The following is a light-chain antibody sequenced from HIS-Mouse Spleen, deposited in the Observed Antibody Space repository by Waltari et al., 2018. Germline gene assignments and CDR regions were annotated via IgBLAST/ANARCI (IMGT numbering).Light chain of an antibody. V-gene: IGLV2-23*01. Sequence: QSALTQPASVSGSPGQSITISCTGTSSDVGSYNLVSWYQQHPGKAPKLMIYEGSKRPSGVSNLFSGSKSGNTASLTISGLQAEDEADYYCCSYAGSSTRWVFGGGTKLTVL. J-gene: IGLJ3*02. CDR2: EGS. CDR3: CSYAGSSTRWV. CDR1: SSDVGSYNL.